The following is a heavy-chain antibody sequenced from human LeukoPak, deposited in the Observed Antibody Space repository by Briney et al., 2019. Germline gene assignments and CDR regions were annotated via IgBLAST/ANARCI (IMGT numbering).Heavy chain of an antibody. D-gene: IGHD3-22*01. CDR2: VYPGDSDT. CDR1: GYSFTNYW. V-gene: IGHV5-51*01. J-gene: IGHJ4*02. CDR3: ARQLNYYGSSGPMADY. Sequence: GESLKISCKGSGYSFTNYWIGWVRQMPGKGLEWMGIVYPGDSDTKYSPSFQGQVTISADKSISTAYLQWSSLKASDTAMYYCARQLNYYGSSGPMADYWGQGTLVTVSS.